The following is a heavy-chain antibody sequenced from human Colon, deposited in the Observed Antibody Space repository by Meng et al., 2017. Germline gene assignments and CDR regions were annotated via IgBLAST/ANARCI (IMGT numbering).Heavy chain of an antibody. Sequence: GGSLRLSCAASGFTFSSYSMNWVRQAPGKGLEWVSTISSSSSYIYHADSVKGRFTISRDNAKISLYLQMNSLRAEDTAVYYCARGPIVVVAATLDYWGQGTLVTVSS. V-gene: IGHV3-21*01. CDR2: ISSSSSYI. CDR1: GFTFSSYS. D-gene: IGHD2-15*01. CDR3: ARGPIVVVAATLDY. J-gene: IGHJ4*02.